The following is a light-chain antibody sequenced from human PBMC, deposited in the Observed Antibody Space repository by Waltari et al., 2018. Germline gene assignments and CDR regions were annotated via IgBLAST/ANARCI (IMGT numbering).Light chain of an antibody. Sequence: EIVLTQSPATLSLSPGERAILSCRASQSVGSYLAWYQHKPGKAPRLLIYDASNRDTCVPARFSGSGSGTDFTLTISSLEPEDFAVYYCQQRSIWPPITFGQGTILDIK. J-gene: IGKJ5*01. CDR1: QSVGSY. CDR3: QQRSIWPPIT. V-gene: IGKV3-11*01. CDR2: DAS.